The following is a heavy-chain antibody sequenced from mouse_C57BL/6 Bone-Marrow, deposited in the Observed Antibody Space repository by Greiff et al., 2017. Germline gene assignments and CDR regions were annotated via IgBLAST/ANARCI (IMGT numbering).Heavy chain of an antibody. J-gene: IGHJ2*01. V-gene: IGHV14-4*01. Sequence: VTLKESGAELVRPGASVKLSCTASGFNIKDDYMHWVKQRPEQGLEWIGWIDPENGDTEYASKFQGKATITADTSSNTAYLQLSSLTSEDTAVYYCTTSPNYDYWGQGTTLTVSS. CDR1: GFNIKDDY. CDR2: IDPENGDT. D-gene: IGHD2-1*01. CDR3: TTSPNYDY.